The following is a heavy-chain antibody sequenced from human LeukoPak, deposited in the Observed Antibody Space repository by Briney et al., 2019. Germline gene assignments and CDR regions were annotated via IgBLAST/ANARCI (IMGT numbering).Heavy chain of an antibody. V-gene: IGHV3-74*01. Sequence: GGSLRLSCAASGFTFSNYWMHWVRQAPGKGLVWVSRIHSDGSSTTSADSVKGRFTISRDNAENTLYLQMNSLRAEDTAVYYCARGNAHAFDIWGQGTMVTVSS. CDR2: IHSDGSST. J-gene: IGHJ3*02. CDR3: ARGNAHAFDI. CDR1: GFTFSNYW. D-gene: IGHD1-1*01.